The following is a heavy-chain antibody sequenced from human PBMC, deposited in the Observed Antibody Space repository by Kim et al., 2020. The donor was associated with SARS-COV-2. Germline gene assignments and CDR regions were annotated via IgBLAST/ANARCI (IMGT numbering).Heavy chain of an antibody. D-gene: IGHD6-13*01. J-gene: IGHJ6*02. CDR3: AKRGRAAGNAKYYYGMDV. CDR2: IWYDGSNK. Sequence: GGSLRLSCAASGFTFSSYAMHWVRQAPGKGLEWVAVIWYDGSNKYYADSVKGRFTISRDNSKNTLYLQMNSLRAEDTAVYYCAKRGRAAGNAKYYYGMDVWGQGTTVTVSS. CDR1: GFTFSSYA. V-gene: IGHV3-33*06.